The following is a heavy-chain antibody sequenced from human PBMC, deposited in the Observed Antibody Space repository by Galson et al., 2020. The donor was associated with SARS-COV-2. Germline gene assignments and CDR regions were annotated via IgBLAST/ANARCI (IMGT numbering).Heavy chain of an antibody. J-gene: IGHJ4*02. V-gene: IGHV3-53*01. Sequence: QLGESLKISCAASGFSVNNNYMAWVRQAPGKGLDWVSLIYSGGKTFYADSVKGRFAISTDNSKNTLYLQMNSLTLDDTAVYYCARGPRETGYNTGWHADYWGQGTLVTVSS. CDR2: IYSGGKT. D-gene: IGHD5-12*01. CDR3: ARGPRETGYNTGWHADY. CDR1: GFSVNNNY.